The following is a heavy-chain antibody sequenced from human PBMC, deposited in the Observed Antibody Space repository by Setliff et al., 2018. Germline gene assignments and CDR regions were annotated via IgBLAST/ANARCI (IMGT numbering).Heavy chain of an antibody. CDR2: IWHDGGNK. V-gene: IGHV3-33*08. D-gene: IGHD2-15*01. J-gene: IGHJ4*02. CDR1: GFTFSNYR. Sequence: LRLSCAASGFTFSNYRMHWVRQAPGKGLEWVAVIWHDGGNKYHADSVKGRFTISRDNSKNTLYLQMNSLRPEDTAVYYCAGTCSGSGCYAGLESWGQGTPVTVSS. CDR3: AGTCSGSGCYAGLES.